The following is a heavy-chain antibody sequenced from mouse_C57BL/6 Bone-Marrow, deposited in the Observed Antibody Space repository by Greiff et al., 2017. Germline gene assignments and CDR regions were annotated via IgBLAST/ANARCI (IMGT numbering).Heavy chain of an antibody. J-gene: IGHJ1*03. CDR3: ARMIREGYYGYHEGYFDV. Sequence: QVQLQQPGAELVKPGASVKLSCKASGYTFTSYWMHWVKQRPGQGLEWIGMIHPNSGSTNYNEKFKSKATLTVDKSSSTAYMQLSSLTSEDSAVYYCARMIREGYYGYHEGYFDVWGTGTTVTVSS. CDR1: GYTFTSYW. CDR2: IHPNSGST. D-gene: IGHD2-2*01. V-gene: IGHV1-64*01.